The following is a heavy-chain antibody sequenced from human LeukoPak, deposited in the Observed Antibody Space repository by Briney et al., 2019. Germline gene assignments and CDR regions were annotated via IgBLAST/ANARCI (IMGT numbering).Heavy chain of an antibody. CDR3: AREEVVGGVPCSFDY. CDR1: GASISSGNW. V-gene: IGHV4-4*02. D-gene: IGHD1-26*01. CDR2: ISRSGNT. J-gene: IGHJ4*02. Sequence: PSETLSLTCAVSGASISSGNWWSWVRQPPGKGLEWIGEISRSGNTNYNPSLKSRVTISVDKSKNQFSLRLTSVTAADTAVYYCAREEVVGGVPCSFDYWGQGTLVTVSS.